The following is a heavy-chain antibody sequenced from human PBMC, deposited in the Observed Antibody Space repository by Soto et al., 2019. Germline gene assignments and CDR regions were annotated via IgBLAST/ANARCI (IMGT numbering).Heavy chain of an antibody. CDR1: GFTFSSYG. J-gene: IGHJ4*02. V-gene: IGHV3-33*01. CDR3: ARDMVRFSEWLSH. CDR2: IWYDGSNK. D-gene: IGHD3-3*01. Sequence: QVQLVESGGGVVQPGRSLRLSCAASGFTFSSYGMHWVRQAPGKGLEWVAVIWYDGSNKYYADSVKGRFTISRDNSKNTLYLQMNSLRAEDTAVYYCARDMVRFSEWLSHWGQGTLVTVSS.